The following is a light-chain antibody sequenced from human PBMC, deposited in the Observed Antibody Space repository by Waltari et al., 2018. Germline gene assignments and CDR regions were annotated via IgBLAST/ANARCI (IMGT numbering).Light chain of an antibody. Sequence: EIVLTQSPGTLSLSPGQRATLSCRASQSVNNNYLAWYKQKPGQAPRLLNYGVSNRAADIPDRFSGSGSGTDFTLTISRLEPEDFAVYHCQQYGSLPRTFGQGTKVEIK. J-gene: IGKJ1*01. CDR1: QSVNNNY. CDR3: QQYGSLPRT. CDR2: GVS. V-gene: IGKV3-20*01.